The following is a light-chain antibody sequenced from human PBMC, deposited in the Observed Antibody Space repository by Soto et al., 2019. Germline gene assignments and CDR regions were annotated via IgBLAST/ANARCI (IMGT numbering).Light chain of an antibody. V-gene: IGLV1-44*01. CDR3: AAWDDSLNGVV. J-gene: IGLJ2*01. CDR1: SSNIGSNT. CDR2: NNN. Sequence: QSVLTQPPSASGTPGQRVTISCSGSSSNIGSNTVNWYQQLPGTAPKLLIYNNNQRPSGVPARCSGSKSGTSASLAISGLQSEDEADYYCAAWDDSLNGVVFGGGTKLTVL.